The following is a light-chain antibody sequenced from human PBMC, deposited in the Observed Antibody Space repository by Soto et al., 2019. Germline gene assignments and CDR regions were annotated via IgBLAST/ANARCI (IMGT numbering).Light chain of an antibody. V-gene: IGLV2-8*01. CDR3: TSYAGGNNV. CDR1: SSDVGGYNY. Sequence: QSALTQPPSASGSPGLSVTISCTGTSSDVGGYNYVSWYQQHPGKVPKLMVYEVNKRPSGVPDRFSGSKSGNTASLTVSGLQAEDKADYYCTSYAGGNNVFGTGTKLTVL. J-gene: IGLJ1*01. CDR2: EVN.